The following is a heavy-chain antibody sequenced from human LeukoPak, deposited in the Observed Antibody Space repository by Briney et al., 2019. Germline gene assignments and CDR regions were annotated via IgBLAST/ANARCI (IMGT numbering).Heavy chain of an antibody. CDR1: GFRFTSYW. Sequence: GGSREISFKGSGFRFTSYWIGWGRPMPGKGLGGMGIIYPGDSDTRYSPSFQGQVTISADKSISTAYLQWSSLKASDTAMYYCARRAVGATTDYWGQGTLVTVSS. D-gene: IGHD1-26*01. J-gene: IGHJ4*02. V-gene: IGHV5-51*01. CDR3: ARRAVGATTDY. CDR2: IYPGDSDT.